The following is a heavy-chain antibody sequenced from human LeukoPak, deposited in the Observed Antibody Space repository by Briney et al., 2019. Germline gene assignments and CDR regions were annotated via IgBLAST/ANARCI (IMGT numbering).Heavy chain of an antibody. V-gene: IGHV4-4*02. CDR3: ARFYRGSGSYKRTDY. D-gene: IGHD3-10*01. J-gene: IGHJ4*02. CDR1: GGSISSGNW. Sequence: SETLSLTCAVSGGSISSGNWWNWVRQPPGKGLEWIGEINHSGSTNYNPSLKSRVTISVDTSKNQFSLKLSSVTAADTAVYYCARFYRGSGSYKRTDYWGQGTLVTVSS. CDR2: INHSGST.